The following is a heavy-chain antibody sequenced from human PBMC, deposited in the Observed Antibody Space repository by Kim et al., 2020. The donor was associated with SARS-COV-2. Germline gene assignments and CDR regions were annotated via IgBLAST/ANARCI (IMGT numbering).Heavy chain of an antibody. Sequence: GGSTYYADSVKGSFTISRDNSKNTLYLQMSSLRAEDTAVYYCVKDGNPDPWGQGTLVTVSS. CDR3: VKDGNPDP. CDR2: GGST. V-gene: IGHV3-64D*09. J-gene: IGHJ5*02. D-gene: IGHD1-1*01.